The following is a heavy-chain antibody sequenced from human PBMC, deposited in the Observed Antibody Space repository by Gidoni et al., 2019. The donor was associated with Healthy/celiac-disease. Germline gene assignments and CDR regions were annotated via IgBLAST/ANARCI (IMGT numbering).Heavy chain of an antibody. CDR2: IRSKANSYAT. J-gene: IGHJ4*02. V-gene: IGHV3-73*02. D-gene: IGHD2-2*01. Sequence: EVQLVESGGGLVQPGGSLKLSCAASGFTFSGSAMHWVRQASGKGLEWVGRIRSKANSYATAYAASVKGRFTISRDDSKNTAYLQMNSLKTEDTAVYYCTSRYCSSTSCYPDLDYWGQGTLVTVSS. CDR3: TSRYCSSTSCYPDLDY. CDR1: GFTFSGSA.